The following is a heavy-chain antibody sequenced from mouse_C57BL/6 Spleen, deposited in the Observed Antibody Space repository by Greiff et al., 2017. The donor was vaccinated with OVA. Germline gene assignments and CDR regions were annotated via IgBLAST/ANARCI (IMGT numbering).Heavy chain of an antibody. Sequence: EVQVVESGGGLVKPGGSLKLSCAASGFTFSSYAMSWVRQTPGKRLEWVANISDGGSYTNYTDNVKGRFTITRDKAKNNLYLQLIHRKSEDTAMYYCARDRCSSYAWFAYWGQGTLVTVSA. J-gene: IGHJ3*01. CDR3: ARDRCSSYAWFAY. CDR1: GFTFSSYA. CDR2: ISDGGSYT. D-gene: IGHD1-1*01. V-gene: IGHV5-4*01.